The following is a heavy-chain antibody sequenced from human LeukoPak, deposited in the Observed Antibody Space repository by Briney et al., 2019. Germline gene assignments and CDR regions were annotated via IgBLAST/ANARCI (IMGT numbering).Heavy chain of an antibody. CDR2: ISSSSSYI. J-gene: IGHJ6*02. CDR3: ARRRELLRSYYYGMDV. D-gene: IGHD1-26*01. V-gene: IGHV3-21*01. Sequence: GGSLRLSCAGSGFTFSSYSMNWVRQAPGKGLEWVSSISSSSSYIYYADSVKGRFTISRDNAKNSLYLQMNSLRAEDTAVYYCARRRELLRSYYYGMDVWGQGTTVTVSS. CDR1: GFTFSSYS.